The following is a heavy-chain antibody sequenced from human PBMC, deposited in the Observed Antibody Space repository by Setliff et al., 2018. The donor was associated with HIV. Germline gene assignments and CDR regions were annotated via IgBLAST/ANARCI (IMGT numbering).Heavy chain of an antibody. CDR3: ARVMIGYSGYDAFDY. J-gene: IGHJ4*02. Sequence: GGSLRLSCAASGFTFSSYAMSWVRQAPGKGLEWVSAISGSGGSTYYADSVKGRFTISRDNSKNTLYLQMNSLRAEDTAVYYCARVMIGYSGYDAFDYWGQGTLVTVSS. V-gene: IGHV3-23*01. CDR2: ISGSGGST. D-gene: IGHD5-12*01. CDR1: GFTFSSYA.